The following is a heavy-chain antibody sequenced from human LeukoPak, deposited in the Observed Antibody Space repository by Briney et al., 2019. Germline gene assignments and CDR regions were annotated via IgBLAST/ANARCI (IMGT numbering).Heavy chain of an antibody. Sequence: PSGTLSLTCAVSGGSISSSNWWIWVRQPPGKGLEWIGEIYHSGNTNYNPSLKSRVTISVDKSENQFSLKLSSVTAADTAVYYCARDETYYDYVWGSYRRHDAFDIWGQGTMVTVSS. CDR2: IYHSGNT. CDR1: GGSISSSNW. J-gene: IGHJ3*02. V-gene: IGHV4-4*02. D-gene: IGHD3-16*02. CDR3: ARDETYYDYVWGSYRRHDAFDI.